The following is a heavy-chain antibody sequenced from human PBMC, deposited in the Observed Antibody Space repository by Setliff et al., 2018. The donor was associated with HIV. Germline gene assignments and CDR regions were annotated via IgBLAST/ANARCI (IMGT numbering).Heavy chain of an antibody. J-gene: IGHJ6*03. Sequence: SETLSLTCTVSGASISRGNYYWTWIRQRPGKGLEWIAFIYYSGSTKYNPSLKSRVTISIDTSKNQFSLKLSSVTAADTAVYYCARGGREYGVNYYYYYMDVWGKGTTVTVSS. CDR2: IYYSGST. D-gene: IGHD3-10*01. V-gene: IGHV4-61*01. CDR3: ARGGREYGVNYYYYYMDV. CDR1: GASISRGNYY.